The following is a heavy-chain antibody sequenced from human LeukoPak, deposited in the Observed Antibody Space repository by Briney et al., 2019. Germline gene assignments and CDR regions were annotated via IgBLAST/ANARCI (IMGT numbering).Heavy chain of an antibody. CDR1: GFTFSSYT. J-gene: IGHJ3*02. CDR3: SRGPSGDESFDI. V-gene: IGHV3-21*04. CDR2: IAGSSGYI. D-gene: IGHD3-10*01. Sequence: GGSLRLSCAASGFTFSSYTMNWVRQAPGKGLEWVSSIAGSSGYISYADSVKGRFTISRDNAKKSLYLQMTSLTAEDTAVYYCSRGPSGDESFDIWGQGTVVTVSS.